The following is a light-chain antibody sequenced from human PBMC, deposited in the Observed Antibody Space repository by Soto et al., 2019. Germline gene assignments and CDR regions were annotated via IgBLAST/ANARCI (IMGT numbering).Light chain of an antibody. V-gene: IGKV3-20*01. Sequence: ETVLTPSPGTLSLSPGERATLSCMASQSAGTNLAWYQHKPGQAPRLLIYGASTRATGIPDRFSGSGSGTDFTLTINRLEPEDFAVYYCQQYDSSPRTFGQGTKVDIK. CDR2: GAS. CDR3: QQYDSSPRT. CDR1: QSAGTN. J-gene: IGKJ1*01.